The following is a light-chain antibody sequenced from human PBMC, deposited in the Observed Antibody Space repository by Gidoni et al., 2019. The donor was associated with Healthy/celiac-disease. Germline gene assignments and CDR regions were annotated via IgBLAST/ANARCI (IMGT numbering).Light chain of an antibody. CDR1: QSISSW. Sequence: DIQMTQSPSTLSASVGDRATITCRASQSISSWLAWYQQKPGKAPKLLIYKASSLESGVPSRFSGSGSGTEFTLTISSLQPDDFATYYCQQYNSYSRFGQGTKVEIK. CDR3: QQYNSYSR. V-gene: IGKV1-5*03. CDR2: KAS. J-gene: IGKJ1*01.